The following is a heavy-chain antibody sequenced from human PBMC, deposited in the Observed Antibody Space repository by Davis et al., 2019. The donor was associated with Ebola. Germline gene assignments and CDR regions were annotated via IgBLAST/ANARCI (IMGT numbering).Heavy chain of an antibody. Sequence: ASVKVSCKASGYTFTNYYMHWVRQAPGQGLEWLGWISTYNGETIYAQKFQDRVTMTTDTSTTTAYMELKSLRSDDTAVYYCARTMVRGVIIMGPFDPWGQGTLVTVSS. D-gene: IGHD3-10*01. J-gene: IGHJ5*02. CDR2: ISTYNGET. CDR1: GYTFTNYY. V-gene: IGHV1-18*04. CDR3: ARTMVRGVIIMGPFDP.